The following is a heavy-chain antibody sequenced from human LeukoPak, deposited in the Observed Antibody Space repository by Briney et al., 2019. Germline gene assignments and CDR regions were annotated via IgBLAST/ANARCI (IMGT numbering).Heavy chain of an antibody. CDR2: ISYGGDNT. J-gene: IGHJ4*02. D-gene: IGHD4-17*01. CDR1: GFTFTDYA. V-gene: IGHV3-23*01. CDR3: AKDPHPYGDSVGGYHFDY. Sequence: GGSLRLSCAASGFTFTDYAMNWDRQAPGKRLEWVSGISYGGDNTYYADSVKGRFTISRDNPRNTLNLALNSLRAEDTAVYYCAKDPHPYGDSVGGYHFDYWGQGTLVTVSS.